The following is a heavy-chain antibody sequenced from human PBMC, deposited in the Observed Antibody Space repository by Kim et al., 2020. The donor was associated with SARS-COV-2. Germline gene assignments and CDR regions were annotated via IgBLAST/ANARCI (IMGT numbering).Heavy chain of an antibody. CDR3: AKDKVPQERGYYYYYMDV. CDR2: ISWNSGSI. J-gene: IGHJ6*03. Sequence: GGSLRLSCAASGFTFDDYAMHWVRPAPGKGLEWVSGISWNSGSIGYADSVKGRFTISRDNAKNSLYLQMNSLRAEDTALYYCAKDKVPQERGYYYYYMDVWGKGTTVTVSS. V-gene: IGHV3-9*01. CDR1: GFTFDDYA.